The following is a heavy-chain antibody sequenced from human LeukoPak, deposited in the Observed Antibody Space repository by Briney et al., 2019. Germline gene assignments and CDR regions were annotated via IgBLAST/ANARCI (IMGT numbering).Heavy chain of an antibody. J-gene: IGHJ4*02. V-gene: IGHV3-23*01. CDR1: GFTFSSYA. Sequence: GGSLRLSCAASGFTFSSYAMSWVRQAPGKGLEWVSAISGSGGSTYYADSVKGRFTISRDNSKNTLYLQMNSLRAEDTALYYCAKSLPRHYDSSGYYRWGQGTLVTVSS. D-gene: IGHD3-22*01. CDR2: ISGSGGST. CDR3: AKSLPRHYDSSGYYR.